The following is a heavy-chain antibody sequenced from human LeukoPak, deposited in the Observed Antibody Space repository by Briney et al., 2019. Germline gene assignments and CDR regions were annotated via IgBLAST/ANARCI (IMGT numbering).Heavy chain of an antibody. CDR3: AKVPYSDYGSGRPPFMDV. CDR1: GFTFSNYA. V-gene: IGHV3-23*01. D-gene: IGHD3-10*01. J-gene: IGHJ6*02. Sequence: GGSLRLSCAASGFTFSNYAMSWVRQAPGRGLDWVSTLSDSGSSTYYADSVKGRFTISRDISKNTLYLQMDSLRVEDTAIYYCAKVPYSDYGSGRPPFMDVWGQGTTVAVSS. CDR2: LSDSGSST.